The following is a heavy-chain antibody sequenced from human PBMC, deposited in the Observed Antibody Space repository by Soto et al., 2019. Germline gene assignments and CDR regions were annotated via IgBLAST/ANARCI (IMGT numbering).Heavy chain of an antibody. CDR3: ARDILTGYPRGGMYV. V-gene: IGHV5-10-1*01. D-gene: IGHD3-9*01. CDR1: GHSFTSYW. CDR2: IDPSDSYT. Sequence: ISCKGSGHSFTSYWISWVRQMPGKCLEWMGRIDPSDSYTNYSPSFQGHVTISADKSISTAYLQWSSLKASDTAMYYCARDILTGYPRGGMYVRGQRTTVTVS. J-gene: IGHJ6*02.